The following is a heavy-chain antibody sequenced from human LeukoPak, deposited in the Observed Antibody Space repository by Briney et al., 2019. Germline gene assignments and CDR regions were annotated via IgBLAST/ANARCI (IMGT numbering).Heavy chain of an antibody. J-gene: IGHJ4*02. D-gene: IGHD2-21*02. CDR3: AKDHHIVVVTAMALDY. V-gene: IGHV3-23*01. Sequence: GGSPRLSCAASGFTFSSYAMSWVRQAPGKGLEWVSAISGSGGSTYYADSVKGRFTISRDNSKNTLYLQMNSLRAEDTAVYYCAKDHHIVVVTAMALDYWGQGTLVTVSS. CDR1: GFTFSSYA. CDR2: ISGSGGST.